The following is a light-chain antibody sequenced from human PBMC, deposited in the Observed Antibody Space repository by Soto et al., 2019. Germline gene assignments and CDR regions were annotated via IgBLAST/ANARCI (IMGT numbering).Light chain of an antibody. CDR1: NSDIGSYDL. J-gene: IGLJ1*01. V-gene: IGLV2-23*02. Sequence: QSVLTQPASVSGSPGQSITISCTGTNSDIGSYDLVSWYQQHPGKAPELMIYEVNKRPSGVSNRFSGSKSGNTASLTISGLRAEDEADYYCRSHAGRIPPYVFGPGTKVTVL. CDR2: EVN. CDR3: RSHAGRIPPYV.